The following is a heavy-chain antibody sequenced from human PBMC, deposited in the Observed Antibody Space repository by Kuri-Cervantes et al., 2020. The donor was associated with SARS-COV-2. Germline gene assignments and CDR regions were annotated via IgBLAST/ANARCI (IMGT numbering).Heavy chain of an antibody. Sequence: GGSLRPSCAASGITFSNYGMHWVRQAPGKGLEWVAVISYDGSNKYYADSVKGRFTISRDNSKNTLYLQMNSLRAEDTAVYYCAKDQLLLWFGELWGQGTLVTVSS. D-gene: IGHD3-10*01. CDR1: GITFSNYG. V-gene: IGHV3-30*18. CDR3: AKDQLLLWFGEL. J-gene: IGHJ4*02. CDR2: ISYDGSNK.